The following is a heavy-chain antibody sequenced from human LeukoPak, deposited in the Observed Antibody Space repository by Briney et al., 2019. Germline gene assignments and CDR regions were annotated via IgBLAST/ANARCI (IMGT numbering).Heavy chain of an antibody. V-gene: IGHV3-23*01. D-gene: IGHD3-22*01. CDR1: GFTFSSYA. CDR3: AKVSPVVVVITGAFDI. CDR2: ISGSGGST. J-gene: IGHJ3*02. Sequence: GGSLSLFCAASGFTFSSYAVSCVRQAPGKGVECVSAISGSGGSTYFAHSVKGRFTISRDNSQNTLYLQTNSLRAQDTAVYYCAKVSPVVVVITGAFDIWGQGTMVTVSS.